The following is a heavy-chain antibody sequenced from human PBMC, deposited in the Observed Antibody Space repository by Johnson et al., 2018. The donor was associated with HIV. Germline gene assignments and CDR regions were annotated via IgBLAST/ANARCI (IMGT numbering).Heavy chain of an antibody. V-gene: IGHV3-30*02. CDR3: AKDLGGAYCGGDCYGAFDI. CDR1: GFTFSRYA. CDR2: IRYDGSNK. J-gene: IGHJ3*02. D-gene: IGHD2-21*02. Sequence: QVQLMESGGGVVQPGRSMRLSCAASGFTFSRYAMHWVRQAPGKGLEWMAFIRYDGSNKYYADSVKGRFTISRDNSKNTLFLQMNSLRTEDTAVYYCAKDLGGAYCGGDCYGAFDIWGQGTMVTVSS.